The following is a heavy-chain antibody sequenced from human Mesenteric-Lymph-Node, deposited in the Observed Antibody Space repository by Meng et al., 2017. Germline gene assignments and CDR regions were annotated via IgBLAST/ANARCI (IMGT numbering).Heavy chain of an antibody. CDR3: AKGPWSIPHAFDI. V-gene: IGHV3-23*01. D-gene: IGHD2-8*02. J-gene: IGHJ3*02. Sequence: GESLKISCAASGFTFSSYTMSWVRQAPGKGLECVSIISDSGGKTYNADSVKGRFTISRDNSKNTLYLQMNSLRAEDTAVYYCAKGPWSIPHAFDIWGQGTKVTVSS. CDR1: GFTFSSYT. CDR2: ISDSGGKT.